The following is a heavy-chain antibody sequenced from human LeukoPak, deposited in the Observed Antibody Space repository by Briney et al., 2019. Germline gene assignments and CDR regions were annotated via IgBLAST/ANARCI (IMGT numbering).Heavy chain of an antibody. D-gene: IGHD4-23*01. J-gene: IGHJ4*02. CDR3: ARDGNSDKGTYYFDY. Sequence: SETLSLTCTVSGGSISSGGYYWSWIRQHPGKGLGWIGYIYYSGSTYYNPSLKSRVTISVDTSKNQFSLKLSSVTAADTAVYYCARDGNSDKGTYYFDYWGQGTLVTVSS. V-gene: IGHV4-31*03. CDR1: GGSISSGGYY. CDR2: IYYSGST.